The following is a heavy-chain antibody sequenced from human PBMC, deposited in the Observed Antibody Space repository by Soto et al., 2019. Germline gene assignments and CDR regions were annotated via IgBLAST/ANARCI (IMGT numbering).Heavy chain of an antibody. CDR3: AGGGNMVRLNYYYYGMDV. CDR2: IWYDGSNK. V-gene: IGHV3-33*01. CDR1: GFTFSSYG. Sequence: QVQLVESGGGVVQPGRSPRLSCAASGFTFSSYGMHWVRQAPGKGLEWVAVIWYDGSNKYYADSVKGRFTIARDNSKNTLYLEMNSLRAEDTAVYYCAGGGNMVRLNYYYYGMDVWGQGTTVTVSS. D-gene: IGHD3-10*01. J-gene: IGHJ6*02.